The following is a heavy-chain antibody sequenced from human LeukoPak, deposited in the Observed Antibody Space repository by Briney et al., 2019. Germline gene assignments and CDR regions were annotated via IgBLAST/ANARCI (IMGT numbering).Heavy chain of an antibody. J-gene: IGHJ4*02. CDR1: GGSIRSYY. CDR3: ASQVSTLSAFAY. CDR2: IYYSGST. D-gene: IGHD2/OR15-2a*01. V-gene: IGHV4-59*01. Sequence: PSETLSLTCTVSGGSIRSYYWSWIRQPPGKGLEWIGDIYYSGSTKYNLSLKSRVTISVDTSKNQFSLKLSSVTAADTAVYHCASQVSTLSAFAYWGQGTLVTVSS.